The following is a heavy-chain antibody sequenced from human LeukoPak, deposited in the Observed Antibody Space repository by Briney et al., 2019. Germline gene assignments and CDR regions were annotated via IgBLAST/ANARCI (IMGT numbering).Heavy chain of an antibody. J-gene: IGHJ4*02. CDR2: ISSSSSYI. CDR3: AKDCRYRSSWSYFNY. V-gene: IGHV3-21*04. Sequence: GGSLRLSCAASGFTFSSYSMNWVRQAPGKGLEWVSSISSSSSYIYYADSVKGRFTISRDNSENTLYLQMNSLRAEDTAVYYCAKDCRYRSSWSYFNYWGQGTLVTVSS. D-gene: IGHD6-13*01. CDR1: GFTFSSYS.